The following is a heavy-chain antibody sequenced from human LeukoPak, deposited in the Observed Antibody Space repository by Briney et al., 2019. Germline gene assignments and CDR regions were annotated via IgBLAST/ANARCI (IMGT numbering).Heavy chain of an antibody. CDR1: GYTFTSYY. CDR2: INPSGGST. CDR3: ARPLDLVGLQLSSLGY. V-gene: IGHV1-46*01. D-gene: IGHD5-24*01. J-gene: IGHJ4*02. Sequence: GASVKVSCKASGYTFTSYYMHWVRQAPGQGLEWMGIINPSGGSTSYAQKFQGRVTMTRDTSTSTVYMELSSLRSEDTAVYYCARPLDLVGLQLSSLGYWGQGTLVTVSS.